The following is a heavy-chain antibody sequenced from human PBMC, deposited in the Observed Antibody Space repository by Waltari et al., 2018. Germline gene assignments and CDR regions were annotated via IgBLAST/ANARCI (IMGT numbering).Heavy chain of an antibody. CDR1: GFTFSSYA. J-gene: IGHJ6*02. V-gene: IGHV3-23*01. CDR3: AKVGRGYDYHYYYGMDV. CDR2: ISGSVGST. Sequence: EVQLLESGGGLVQPGGSLRLSCAASGFTFSSYAMSWVRKAPGQGLVWVSAISGSVGSTYYADSWKGRFTISRDNSKNTLYLQMNSLRAEDTAVYYCAKVGRGYDYHYYYGMDVWGQGTTVTVSS. D-gene: IGHD5-12*01.